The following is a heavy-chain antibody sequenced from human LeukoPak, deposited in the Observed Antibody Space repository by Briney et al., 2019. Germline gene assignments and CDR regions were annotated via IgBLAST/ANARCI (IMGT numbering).Heavy chain of an antibody. CDR3: ARWSYYGSGSYYNMGYYYYYGMDV. CDR2: IIPIFGTA. CDR1: GGTFSSYA. V-gene: IGHV1-69*13. J-gene: IGHJ6*04. Sequence: SVKVSCKASGGTFSSYAISWVRQAPGQGLEWMGGIIPIFGTANYAQKFHGRVTITADESTSTAYMELSSLRSEDTAVYYCARWSYYGSGSYYNMGYYYYYGMDVWGKGTTVTVSS. D-gene: IGHD3-10*01.